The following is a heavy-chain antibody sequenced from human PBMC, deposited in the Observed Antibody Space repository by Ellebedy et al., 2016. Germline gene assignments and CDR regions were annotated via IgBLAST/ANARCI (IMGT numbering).Heavy chain of an antibody. V-gene: IGHV3-48*04. Sequence: GGSLTLSXAASGFTFSSYSFNWVRQAPGKGLEWVSHISSSSRSIYYADSVKGRFTISRDNAKNSLYLQMNSLRAEDTAVYYCARDRALIRSGSYYYYGMDVWGQGTTVTVSS. CDR1: GFTFSSYS. CDR3: ARDRALIRSGSYYYYGMDV. J-gene: IGHJ6*02. D-gene: IGHD2-21*01. CDR2: ISSSSRSI.